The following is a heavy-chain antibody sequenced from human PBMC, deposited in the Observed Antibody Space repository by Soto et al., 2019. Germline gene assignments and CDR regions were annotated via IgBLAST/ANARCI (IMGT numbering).Heavy chain of an antibody. CDR2: ISNGDETT. V-gene: IGHV3-11*01. CDR3: ARDPKRRDGYNFDS. CDR1: DFIFTNSS. Sequence: QVQLVKPGGAWFDPGGSWSLSVAASDFIFTNSSMTWIRRAPGKGLEWVSYISNGDETTHYADSVKGRFIVSRDNAKKVLFLQMSGLRVDDTAVYYCARDPKRRDGYNFDSWGRGALVTVSS. J-gene: IGHJ4*02. D-gene: IGHD5-12*01.